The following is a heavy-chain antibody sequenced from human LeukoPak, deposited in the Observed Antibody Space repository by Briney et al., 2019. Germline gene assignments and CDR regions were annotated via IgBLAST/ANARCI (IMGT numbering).Heavy chain of an antibody. J-gene: IGHJ6*03. CDR3: AADTAHDYYYYYMDV. CDR1: GFTFTSSA. D-gene: IGHD5-18*01. CDR2: IVVGSGNT. V-gene: IGHV1-58*01. Sequence: GASVKVSCKASGFTFTSSAVQWVRQAPGQRLEWIGWIVVGSGNTNYAQKFQERVTITRDVSTSTAYMELSSLRSEDTAVYYCAADTAHDYYYYYMDVWGKGTTVTVSS.